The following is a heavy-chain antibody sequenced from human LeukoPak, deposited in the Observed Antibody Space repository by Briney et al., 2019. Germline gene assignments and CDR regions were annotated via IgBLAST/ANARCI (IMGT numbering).Heavy chain of an antibody. CDR2: ISAYNGNT. D-gene: IGHD3-10*01. J-gene: IGHJ4*02. CDR1: GYTFTSYG. CDR3: ARDRKGGSGSYYTPYYFDY. Sequence: GASVKVSCKASGYTFTSYGISWVRQAPGQGLEWMGWISAYNGNTNYAQKLQGRVTMTRDTSISTAYMELSRLRSDDTAVYYCARDRKGGSGSYYTPYYFDYWGQGTLVTVSS. V-gene: IGHV1-18*01.